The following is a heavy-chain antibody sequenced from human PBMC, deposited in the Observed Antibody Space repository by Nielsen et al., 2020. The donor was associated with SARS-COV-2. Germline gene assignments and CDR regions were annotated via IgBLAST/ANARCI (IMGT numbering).Heavy chain of an antibody. Sequence: GGSLRLSCAASGFVFTSYEMSWVRQASGKGLEWVGRIRSKANSYATAYAASVKGRFTISRDDSKNTAYLQMNSLKTEDTAVYYCTFVHDYYYYGMDVWGQGTTVTVSS. CDR2: IRSKANSYAT. CDR1: GFVFTSYE. D-gene: IGHD6-6*01. V-gene: IGHV3-73*01. J-gene: IGHJ6*02. CDR3: TFVHDYYYYGMDV.